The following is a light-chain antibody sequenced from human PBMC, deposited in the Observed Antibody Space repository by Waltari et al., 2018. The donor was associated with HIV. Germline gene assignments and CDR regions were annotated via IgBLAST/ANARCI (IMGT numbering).Light chain of an antibody. Sequence: QSALTQPASVSGSPGQSITISCTGTSSDVGGYNYVSWYQQHPGKATKLMIYDVSNRPSGVSNRFSGSKSGNTASLTISGLQAEDEADYYCSSYTSSSTLWVFGGGTKLTVL. CDR3: SSYTSSSTLWV. CDR1: SSDVGGYNY. J-gene: IGLJ3*02. V-gene: IGLV2-14*03. CDR2: DVS.